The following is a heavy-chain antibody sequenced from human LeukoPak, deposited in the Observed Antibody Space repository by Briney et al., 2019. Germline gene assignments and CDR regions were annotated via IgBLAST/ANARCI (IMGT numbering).Heavy chain of an antibody. J-gene: IGHJ4*02. CDR3: AAWQNRLFDY. CDR1: GFTFSSYA. D-gene: IGHD2/OR15-2a*01. CDR2: INSNGGST. Sequence: GGSLRLSCAASGFTFSSYAMHWVRQAPGKGLDYVSAINSNGGSTYYADSVKGRFTISRDNSKNTLYLQMGSLRAEDMAVYYCAAWQNRLFDYWGQGTLVTVSS. V-gene: IGHV3-64*02.